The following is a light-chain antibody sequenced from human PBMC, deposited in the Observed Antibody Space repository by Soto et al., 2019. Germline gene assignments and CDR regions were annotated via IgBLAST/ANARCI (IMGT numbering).Light chain of an antibody. CDR2: LNSDGSH. CDR1: SGHSSYA. CDR3: QTWGTGINWV. Sequence: QLVLTQSPSASASMGDSVKLTCTLSSGHSSYAIAWHQQQPEKGPRYLMKLNSDGSHSKGDGIPDRFSGSSSGAERYLTISSLQSEDASDYYCQTWGTGINWVFGGGTKLTVL. V-gene: IGLV4-69*01. J-gene: IGLJ3*02.